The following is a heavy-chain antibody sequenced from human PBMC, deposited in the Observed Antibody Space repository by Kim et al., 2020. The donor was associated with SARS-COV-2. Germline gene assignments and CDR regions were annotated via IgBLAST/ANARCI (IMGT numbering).Heavy chain of an antibody. Sequence: GGSLRLSCAASGFTFSRHDLHWVRQATGKGLEWVSSIGTAADTFYAGSVKGRFTISRENAKNSLYLQMDSLRVGDTAVYYCARWGLYDFWSAYSTKGYLDLGGRGTLVTVSS. V-gene: IGHV3-13*01. CDR2: IGTAADT. CDR3: ARWGLYDFWSAYSTKGYLDL. CDR1: GFTFSRHD. D-gene: IGHD3-3*01. J-gene: IGHJ2*01.